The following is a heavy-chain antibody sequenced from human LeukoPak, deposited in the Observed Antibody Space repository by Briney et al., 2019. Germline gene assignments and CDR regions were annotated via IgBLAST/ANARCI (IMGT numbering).Heavy chain of an antibody. V-gene: IGHV4-39*07. J-gene: IGHJ5*02. Sequence: PETLSLTCTVSGGSLSSSNYYWGWIRQPPGKGLEWIGSIFYSGNTHYNPSFKSRATMSVDTSKNQFSLRLTSLTVSDTAVYYCARLTFFGVLTINWFDPWGRGTLVTVSS. CDR1: GGSLSSSNYY. CDR3: ARLTFFGVLTINWFDP. D-gene: IGHD3-3*01. CDR2: IFYSGNT.